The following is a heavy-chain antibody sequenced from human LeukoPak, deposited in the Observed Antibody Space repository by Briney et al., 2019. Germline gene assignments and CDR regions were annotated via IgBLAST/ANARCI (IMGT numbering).Heavy chain of an antibody. Sequence: KTGGSLRLSCAASGFTFSSYSMNWVRQAPGKGLEWVSSISSSSSYTYYAESVKGRFTISRDNAKNSLYLQMNSLRAEDTAVYYCARARTGWGYYYGMDVWGQGTTVTVSS. V-gene: IGHV3-21*01. CDR1: GFTFSSYS. J-gene: IGHJ6*02. CDR2: ISSSSSYT. CDR3: ARARTGWGYYYGMDV. D-gene: IGHD3/OR15-3a*01.